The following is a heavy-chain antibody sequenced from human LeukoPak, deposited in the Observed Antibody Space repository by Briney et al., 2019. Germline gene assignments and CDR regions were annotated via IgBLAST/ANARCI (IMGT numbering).Heavy chain of an antibody. Sequence: GGSLRLSCAASGFTFDDYAMHWVRQAPGKGLEWVSGISWNSGSIGYADSVKGRFTISRDNAKNSLYLQMNSLRAEDTALYYCAKDGYYGSGSYSYYMDVWGKGTTVTISS. CDR1: GFTFDDYA. D-gene: IGHD3-10*01. CDR2: ISWNSGSI. J-gene: IGHJ6*03. V-gene: IGHV3-9*01. CDR3: AKDGYYGSGSYSYYMDV.